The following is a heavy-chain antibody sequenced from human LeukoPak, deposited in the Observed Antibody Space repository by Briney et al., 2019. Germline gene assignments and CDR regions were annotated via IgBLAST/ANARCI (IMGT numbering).Heavy chain of an antibody. CDR3: ARRTSSSWFFDY. CDR1: GGSISSSNYY. J-gene: IGHJ4*02. D-gene: IGHD6-13*01. Sequence: SETLSLTCTVSGGSISSSNYYWAWIRQPPGKGLEWIGSINYSGSTYYNPSLKSQVTTSVDTSKNQFSLKMSSVTAADTAVYYCARRTSSSWFFDYWGQGTLVTVSS. CDR2: INYSGST. V-gene: IGHV4-39*01.